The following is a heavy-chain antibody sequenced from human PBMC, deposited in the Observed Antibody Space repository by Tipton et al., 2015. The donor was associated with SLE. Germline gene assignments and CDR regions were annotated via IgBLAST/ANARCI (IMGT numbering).Heavy chain of an antibody. J-gene: IGHJ3*02. CDR1: GYSTTIYW. D-gene: IGHD6-19*01. V-gene: IGHV5-51*01. CDR3: ARQHSSGWSSAFDI. Sequence: QLVQSGAEVKKPGESLKISCNGSGYSTTIYWFGWVRQMPGKGLEWMGIIYPGDTDTRYSPSFEGQVTISVDKSTYTAYLQWSSLKASDTAMYYCARQHSSGWSSAFDIWGQGTIVTVSS. CDR2: IYPGDTDT.